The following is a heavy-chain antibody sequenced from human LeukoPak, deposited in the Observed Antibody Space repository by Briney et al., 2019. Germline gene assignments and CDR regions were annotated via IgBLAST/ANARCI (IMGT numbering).Heavy chain of an antibody. CDR3: ARGRSYGSGSYSVKYYYGMDV. Sequence: PGGSLRLSCAASGLTVSSNYMSWVRQAPGKGLEWVSVICSGGSTYYADSVKGRFTISRDNSKNTLYLQMNSLRAEDTAVYYCARGRSYGSGSYSVKYYYGMDVWGKGTTVTVSS. CDR1: GLTVSSNY. J-gene: IGHJ6*04. V-gene: IGHV3-53*01. D-gene: IGHD3-10*01. CDR2: ICSGGST.